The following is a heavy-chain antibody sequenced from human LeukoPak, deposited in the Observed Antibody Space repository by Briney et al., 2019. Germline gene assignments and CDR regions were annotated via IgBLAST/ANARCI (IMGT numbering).Heavy chain of an antibody. D-gene: IGHD1-14*01. Sequence: GGSLRLSCAASGFTFSDHYMDWVRQAPGKALEWVGRSRNKAHSHTTEYAASVKGRFTISRDDSKNSLYLQMNSLKTEDTAVYYCARATGAFDIWGQGTMVTVSS. J-gene: IGHJ3*02. CDR1: GFTFSDHY. CDR2: SRNKAHSHTT. V-gene: IGHV3-72*01. CDR3: ARATGAFDI.